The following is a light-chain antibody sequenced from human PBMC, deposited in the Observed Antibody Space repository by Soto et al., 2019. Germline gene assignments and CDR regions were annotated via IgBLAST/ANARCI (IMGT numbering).Light chain of an antibody. J-gene: IGLJ1*01. CDR2: EIT. V-gene: IGLV2-14*01. CDR1: SSDVGAYNY. Sequence: QSALTQPASVSASPGQSITISCTGTSSDVGAYNYVSWYQQHPGTAPKLLIYEITNRPSGVSNRFSGSKSGTTASLTISGLQAEDEADYYCTSYDRSSTSVFGTGTKLTVL. CDR3: TSYDRSSTSV.